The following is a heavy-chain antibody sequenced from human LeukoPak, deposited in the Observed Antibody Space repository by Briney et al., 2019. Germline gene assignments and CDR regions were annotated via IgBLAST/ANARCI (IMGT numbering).Heavy chain of an antibody. Sequence: SETLSLTCAVYGGSFSGYYWSWIRQPPGKGLEWIGEINHSGSTNYNPSLKSRVTISVDTSKNQFSLKLSSVTAADTAVYYCARGGDGWLQEYYFDYWGQGTLVTVSS. V-gene: IGHV4-34*01. CDR1: GGSFSGYY. D-gene: IGHD5-24*01. J-gene: IGHJ4*02. CDR3: ARGGDGWLQEYYFDY. CDR2: INHSGST.